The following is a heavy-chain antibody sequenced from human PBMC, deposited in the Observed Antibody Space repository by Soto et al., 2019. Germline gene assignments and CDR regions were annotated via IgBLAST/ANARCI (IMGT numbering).Heavy chain of an antibody. J-gene: IGHJ6*02. CDR2: VIPLFDTA. V-gene: IGHV1-69*01. CDR3: ATGGHNDGYNFYHGMDV. D-gene: IGHD5-18*01. Sequence: QVQVVQSGAEVTKPGSSVKVSCKVSGGIFTNNAISWVRQAPGQGLEWLGGVIPLFDTAYYAQIFRGRLRISADGATTTAYMELSGLTSADTAVYFCATGGHNDGYNFYHGMDVWGQGITVTVS. CDR1: GGIFTNNA.